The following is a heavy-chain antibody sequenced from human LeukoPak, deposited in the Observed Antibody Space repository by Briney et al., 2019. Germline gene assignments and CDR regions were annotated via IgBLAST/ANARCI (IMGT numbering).Heavy chain of an antibody. V-gene: IGHV3-30-3*01. J-gene: IGHJ4*02. CDR1: GFTFSSYA. CDR3: ARDHGPYSGSYPYCFDY. CDR2: ISYYGSNT. Sequence: PGVSLRLSCAASGFTFSSYALHWVRQAPGKGLEWVAVISYYGSNTYYADSVKGRFTISRDNSKNTLYLQMNSLRAEDTALYYCARDHGPYSGSYPYCFDYWGQGTLVTVCS. D-gene: IGHD1-26*01.